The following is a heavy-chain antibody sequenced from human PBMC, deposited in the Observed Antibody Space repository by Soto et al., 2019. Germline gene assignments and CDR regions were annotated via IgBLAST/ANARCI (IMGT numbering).Heavy chain of an antibody. CDR1: GYSCTSYW. V-gene: IGHV5-51*01. CDR3: ARLASEISRVLEWPGYGRDV. D-gene: IGHD3-3*01. CDR2: IYPGDSDT. Sequence: GEPQKIPCKGSGYSCTSYWTGWVRQMTGKGLEWMGIIYPGDSDTRYSPSFQGQVTISADKSISTAYLQWSSLKASDTAMYYCARLASEISRVLEWPGYGRDVWGQGTTVTVFS. J-gene: IGHJ6*01.